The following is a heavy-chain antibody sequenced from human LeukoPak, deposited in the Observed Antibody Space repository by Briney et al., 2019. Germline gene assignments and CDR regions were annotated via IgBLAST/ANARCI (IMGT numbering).Heavy chain of an antibody. J-gene: IGHJ3*02. CDR2: MNPNSGNT. Sequence: ASVTVSFKASGYTFTSYDINWVRQAAGQGVEWMGWMNPNSGNTGYAQKFQGRVTMTRDTSISTAYMELSSLRSEDTAVYYCARDCRGDSCYGAFEIWGERTMVTVSS. CDR1: GYTFTSYD. V-gene: IGHV1-8*01. CDR3: ARDCRGDSCYGAFEI. D-gene: IGHD2-15*01.